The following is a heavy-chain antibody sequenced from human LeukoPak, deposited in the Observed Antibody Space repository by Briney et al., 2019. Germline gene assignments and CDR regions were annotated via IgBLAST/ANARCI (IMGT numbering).Heavy chain of an antibody. J-gene: IGHJ4*02. V-gene: IGHV3-11*04. CDR1: GFTFSDYN. Sequence: GGSLRLSCAASGFTFSDYNMRWIRQAPGKGLEWVSSISRSGSTKYYADSVKGRFTISRDNAKNSLFLQMNSLRAEDTAVYYCARDPYYDSLKPSSFDYWGQGTLVTVSS. D-gene: IGHD3-22*01. CDR3: ARDPYYDSLKPSSFDY. CDR2: ISRSGSTK.